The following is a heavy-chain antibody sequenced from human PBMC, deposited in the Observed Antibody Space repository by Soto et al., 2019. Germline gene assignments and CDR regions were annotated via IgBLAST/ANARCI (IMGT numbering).Heavy chain of an antibody. CDR2: IYYSGST. V-gene: IGHV4-31*03. CDR1: GCSIGSGGYY. CDR3: ARVPPEYYFDY. J-gene: IGHJ4*03. Sequence: TLSLACTVAGCSIGSGGYYWSWIRQHPGKGLEWIGYIYYSGSTYYNPSLKSRVTISVDTSKNQFSLKLSSVTDADTAVYYCARVPPEYYFDYWGQGATVTVSS.